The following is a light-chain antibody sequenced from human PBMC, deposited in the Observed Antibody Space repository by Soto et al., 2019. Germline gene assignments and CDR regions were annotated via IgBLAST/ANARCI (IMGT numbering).Light chain of an antibody. CDR2: EGS. Sequence: QSVLTQPASVSGSPGQSITISCTGTSSDVGSYNLVSWYQQHPGKAPKLMIYEGSKRPSGVSNRFSGSKSGNTASLTISGLQAEDEAVYYCCSYAGSSTPVVFGGGTKLTVL. CDR3: CSYAGSSTPVV. V-gene: IGLV2-23*01. J-gene: IGLJ2*01. CDR1: SSDVGSYNL.